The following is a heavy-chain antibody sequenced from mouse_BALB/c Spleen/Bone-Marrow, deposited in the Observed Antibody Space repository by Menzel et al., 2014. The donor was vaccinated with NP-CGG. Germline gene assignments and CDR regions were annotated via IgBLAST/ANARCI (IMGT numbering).Heavy chain of an antibody. V-gene: IGHV1-20*02. CDR1: GHSFIGYL. Sequence: LQQSGPAVVKPGASAKISFKASGHSFIGYLLNWVMLSHGKTLDWTGPSNPYNGDTFYNQKFKGKATLTVDKSSNTAHMELRSLASEDSAVYYCARVTTDWYFDVWGAVTTVTVSS. CDR3: ARVTTDWYFDV. CDR2: SNPYNGDT. D-gene: IGHD1-1*01. J-gene: IGHJ1*01.